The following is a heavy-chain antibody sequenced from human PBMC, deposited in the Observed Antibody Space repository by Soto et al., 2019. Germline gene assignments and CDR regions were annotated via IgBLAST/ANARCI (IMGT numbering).Heavy chain of an antibody. V-gene: IGHV3-30-3*01. Sequence: QVQLVESGGGVVQPGRSLRLSCAASGFTFSSYAMHWVRQAPGKGLEWVAVISYDGSNKYYADSVKGRFTISRDNSKNTLYLQMNSLRAEDTAVYYCARDSHRRSPIGAVGYWGQGTLVTVSS. CDR3: ARDSHRRSPIGAVGY. CDR1: GFTFSSYA. CDR2: ISYDGSNK. J-gene: IGHJ4*02. D-gene: IGHD5-12*01.